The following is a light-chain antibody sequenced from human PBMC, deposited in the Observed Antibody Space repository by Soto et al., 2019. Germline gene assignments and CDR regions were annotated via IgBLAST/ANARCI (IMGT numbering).Light chain of an antibody. CDR3: QQYNSYWT. J-gene: IGKJ1*01. V-gene: IGKV1-5*01. CDR2: DAS. Sequence: DIRITQSPSTLSASVGDRVTFTCRASQGISGWLAWYQQKPGKAPKLLIYDASSLESGVPSRFSGSGSGTEFTLTISSLRPDDFATYYCQQYNSYWTFGQGTKVDIK. CDR1: QGISGW.